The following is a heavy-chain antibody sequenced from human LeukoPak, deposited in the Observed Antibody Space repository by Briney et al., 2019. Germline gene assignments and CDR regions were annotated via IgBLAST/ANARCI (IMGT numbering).Heavy chain of an antibody. D-gene: IGHD1-26*01. J-gene: IGHJ4*02. CDR2: IYSGGNT. CDR3: ARGIVLVGAADY. CDR1: GFTVSSTY. V-gene: IGHV3-66*02. Sequence: GRSLRLSCAASGFTVSSTYMSWVRQAPGDGLESVSVIYSGGNTYYADSVKGRFAISRDNSKNTLYLQMNSLRAEDTAVYYCARGIVLVGAADYWGQGTLVTVSS.